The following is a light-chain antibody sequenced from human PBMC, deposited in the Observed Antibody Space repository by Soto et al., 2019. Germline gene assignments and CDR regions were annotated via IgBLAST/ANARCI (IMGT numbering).Light chain of an antibody. Sequence: DIQMTQSPSSLSASVGDRVTITCRASQTCLKYLNWYQQKPGRAPSLLIYAASSLQSGVPSRFSGSGSGTEFALTITSLQPEDFATYYCQQSYSTLFSFGPGTKVEI. CDR2: AAS. CDR3: QQSYSTLFS. J-gene: IGKJ3*01. CDR1: QTCLKY. V-gene: IGKV1-39*01.